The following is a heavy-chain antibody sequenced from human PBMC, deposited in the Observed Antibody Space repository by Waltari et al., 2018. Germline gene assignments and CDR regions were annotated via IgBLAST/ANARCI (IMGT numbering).Heavy chain of an antibody. CDR1: GYTLTESP. CDR3: ATDHYRQSGYDS. J-gene: IGHJ5*02. V-gene: IGHV1-24*01. CDR2: YVPEDGET. D-gene: IGHD5-12*01. Sequence: QVQLVQSGAEVKKPGASVKVSCKVSGYTLTESPMHWVRQAPGKGLEWMGGYVPEDGETIYAQSFQGRVAMTEDSSTDTAYMELTSLTPEDTAVYYCATDHYRQSGYDSWGQGTLVTVSS.